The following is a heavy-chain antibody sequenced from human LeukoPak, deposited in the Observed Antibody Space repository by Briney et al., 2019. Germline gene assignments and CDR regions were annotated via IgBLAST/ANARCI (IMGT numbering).Heavy chain of an antibody. CDR1: GYTFTSYD. D-gene: IGHD2-21*02. V-gene: IGHV1-8*01. CDR3: ARDWSVVVTAIDYYYYYGMDV. Sequence: ASVKVSCKASGYTFTSYDINWVRQATGQGLEWMGWTNPNSGNTGYAQKFQGRVTMTRNTSISTAYMELSSLRSEDTAVYYCARDWSVVVTAIDYYYYYGMDVWGQGTTVTVSS. CDR2: TNPNSGNT. J-gene: IGHJ6*02.